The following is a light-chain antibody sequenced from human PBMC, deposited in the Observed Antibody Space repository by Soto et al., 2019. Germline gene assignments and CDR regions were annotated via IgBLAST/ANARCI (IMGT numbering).Light chain of an antibody. V-gene: IGLV1-44*01. CDR2: SHN. CDR1: SSNIGSNT. CDR3: ATWDDSLDGYV. J-gene: IGLJ1*01. Sequence: QSVLTQPPSASGTPGQRVIISCSGSSSNIGSNTVNWYQQLPGTAPKLLIYSHNQRPSGVPDRFSGSQSGTSASLAISGLQSEDEADYYCATWDDSLDGYVFGTGTKLTVL.